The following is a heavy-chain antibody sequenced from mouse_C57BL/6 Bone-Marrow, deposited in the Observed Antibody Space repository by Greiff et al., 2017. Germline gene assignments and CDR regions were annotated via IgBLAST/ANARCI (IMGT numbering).Heavy chain of an antibody. Sequence: VQLQQSGAELVRSGASVKLSCTASGFNIKDYYMHWVKQRPEQGLEWIGWIDPENGDTEYAPKFQGKATMTADTSSNTAYLQLSSLTSEDTAVYYCSAWGTSDYWGQGTTLTVSS. D-gene: IGHD3-3*01. J-gene: IGHJ2*01. CDR3: SAWGTSDY. CDR2: IDPENGDT. CDR1: GFNIKDYY. V-gene: IGHV14-4*02.